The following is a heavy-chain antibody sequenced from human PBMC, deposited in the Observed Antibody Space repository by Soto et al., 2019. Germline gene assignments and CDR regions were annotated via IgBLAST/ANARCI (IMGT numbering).Heavy chain of an antibody. CDR3: ARGSADSSGYSKLYYFDY. D-gene: IGHD3-22*01. J-gene: IGHJ4*02. V-gene: IGHV4-31*03. CDR1: GGSISSGGYY. CDR2: IYYSGST. Sequence: QVQLQESGPGLVKPSQTLSLTCTVSGGSISSGGYYWSWIRKHPGQGLEWIGYIYYSGSTYYNPSIKSRVTISVDTSKYQFSLKLSSVTAADTAVYYCARGSADSSGYSKLYYFDYWGQGTLVTVAS.